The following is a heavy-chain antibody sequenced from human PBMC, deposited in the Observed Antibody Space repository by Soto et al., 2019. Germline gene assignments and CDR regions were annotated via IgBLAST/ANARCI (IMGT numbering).Heavy chain of an antibody. J-gene: IGHJ4*02. V-gene: IGHV1-69*13. CDR2: IIPIFGTA. D-gene: IGHD5-12*01. CDR1: GGTFSSYA. CDR3: ARDRRDGYKTFGY. Sequence: SSVKVSCKASGGTFSSYAISWVRQAPGQGLEWMGGIIPIFGTANYAQKFQGRVTITADESTSTAYMELSSLRSEDTAVYYCARDRRDGYKTFGYWGQGTLVTVSS.